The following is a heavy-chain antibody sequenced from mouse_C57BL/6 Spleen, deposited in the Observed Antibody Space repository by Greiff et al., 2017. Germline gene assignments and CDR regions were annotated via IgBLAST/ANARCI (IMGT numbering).Heavy chain of an antibody. J-gene: IGHJ2*01. Sequence: VQLQQSGPELVKPGASVKISCKASGYAFSSSWMNWVKQRPGQGLEWIGRIYPGDGDTNYNGKFKGKATLTVDKSSSTAYMQLSSLTSEDSAVYFCASEANWESYFDYWGQGNTLTVSS. V-gene: IGHV1-82*01. CDR1: GYAFSSSW. D-gene: IGHD4-1*01. CDR3: ASEANWESYFDY. CDR2: IYPGDGDT.